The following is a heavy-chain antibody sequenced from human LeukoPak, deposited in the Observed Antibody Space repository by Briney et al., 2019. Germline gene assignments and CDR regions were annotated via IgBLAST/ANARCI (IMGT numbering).Heavy chain of an antibody. Sequence: GGSLRLSCAASGFTFSSYGMHWVRQAPGKGLEWVALISYDGSDKYYADSVKGRFTISRDNSKNTLYLQMNSLRAEDTAVYYCAKDGSGLDYWGQGTLVTVSS. CDR1: GFTFSSYG. D-gene: IGHD6-19*01. V-gene: IGHV3-30*18. CDR3: AKDGSGLDY. CDR2: ISYDGSDK. J-gene: IGHJ4*02.